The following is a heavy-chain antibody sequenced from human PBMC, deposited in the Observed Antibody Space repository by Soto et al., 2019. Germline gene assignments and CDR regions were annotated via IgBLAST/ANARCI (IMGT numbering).Heavy chain of an antibody. CDR3: VRDLAGKSISSVPIPLFDF. V-gene: IGHV1-18*01. CDR1: GYTVRSLG. D-gene: IGHD6-6*01. Sequence: ASVKVSCEACGYTVRSLGITWSRQAPGQELDWMGCNSGNNGNKNYAQKFQRRITVSSDTSTTTAYMELRSLKSEDTAVYYCVRDLAGKSISSVPIPLFDFWGQGTLVTVSS. J-gene: IGHJ4*02. CDR2: NSGNNGNK.